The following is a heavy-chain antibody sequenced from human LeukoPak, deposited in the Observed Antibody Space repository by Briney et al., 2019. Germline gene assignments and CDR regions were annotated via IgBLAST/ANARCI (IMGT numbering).Heavy chain of an antibody. Sequence: GGSLRLSCAASGFTFSSYAMSWVRQAPGKGLEWVSAISGSGGSTYYADSVKGRFTISRDNSKNTLYLQMNSLRAEDTAVYHCAKDLAISITMVRGVIDYWGQGTLVTVSS. J-gene: IGHJ4*02. CDR3: AKDLAISITMVRGVIDY. V-gene: IGHV3-23*01. CDR1: GFTFSSYA. CDR2: ISGSGGST. D-gene: IGHD3-10*01.